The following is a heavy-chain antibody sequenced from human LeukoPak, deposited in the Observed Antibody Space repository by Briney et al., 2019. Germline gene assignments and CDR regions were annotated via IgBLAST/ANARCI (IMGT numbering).Heavy chain of an antibody. J-gene: IGHJ6*02. CDR2: IYSGGST. Sequence: GGSLRLSCAASGFTVSGNYMSWVRQAPGKGLEWVSVIYSGGSTYYADSVKGRFTISRDNSKNTLYLQMNSLRAEDTAVYYCAGGYCSGGSCYSVRGYYYYGMDVWGQGTTVTVSS. V-gene: IGHV3-66*01. CDR3: AGGYCSGGSCYSVRGYYYYGMDV. D-gene: IGHD2-15*01. CDR1: GFTVSGNY.